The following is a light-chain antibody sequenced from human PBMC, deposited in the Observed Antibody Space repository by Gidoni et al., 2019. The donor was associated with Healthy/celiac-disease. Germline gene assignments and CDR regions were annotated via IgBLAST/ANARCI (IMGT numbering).Light chain of an antibody. V-gene: IGLV3-25*02. J-gene: IGLJ3*02. Sequence: SYELTQPPSVSVPPGQTARITCSGDALPKQYAYWYQQKPGQAPGLVIYKDSERPSGIPERFSGSSSGTTVTLTISGVQAEDEADYYCQSADSSGTYPVFGGGTKLTVL. CDR2: KDS. CDR1: ALPKQY. CDR3: QSADSSGTYPV.